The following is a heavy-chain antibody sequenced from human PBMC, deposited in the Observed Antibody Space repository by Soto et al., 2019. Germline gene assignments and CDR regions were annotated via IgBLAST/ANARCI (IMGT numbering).Heavy chain of an antibody. D-gene: IGHD5-12*01. J-gene: IGHJ6*02. CDR2: INHSGST. V-gene: IGHV4-34*01. CDR3: ARGRRVATIYYYYGMDV. CDR1: GGSFSGYY. Sequence: SETLSLTCAVYGGSFSGYYWSWIRQPPGKGLEWIGEINHSGSTNYNPSLKSRVTISVDTSKNQFSLKLSSVTAADTAVYYCARGRRVATIYYYYGMDVWGHGTTVTVSS.